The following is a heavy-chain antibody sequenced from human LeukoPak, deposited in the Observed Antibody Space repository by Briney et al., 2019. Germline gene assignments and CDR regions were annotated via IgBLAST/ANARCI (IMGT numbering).Heavy chain of an antibody. J-gene: IGHJ4*02. V-gene: IGHV1-46*01. CDR3: ARGRNDYYGSGSYPYDY. D-gene: IGHD3-10*01. CDR1: GYTFTSYY. Sequence: ASVKVSCKASGYTFTSYYMHWVRQAPGQGLEWMGLINPTGDSTGYAQKFQGRVTMTRDMSTSTVYMELSSLRSEDTAVYYCARGRNDYYGSGSYPYDYWGQGTLVTVSS. CDR2: INPTGDST.